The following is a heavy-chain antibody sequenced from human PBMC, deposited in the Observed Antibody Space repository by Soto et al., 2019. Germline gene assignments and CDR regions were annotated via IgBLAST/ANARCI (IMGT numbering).Heavy chain of an antibody. CDR3: AREKVGAAFFDN. J-gene: IGHJ4*02. V-gene: IGHV4-38-2*02. Sequence: ETLSLTCDVSGFSISSGYYWSWVRQPPGKGLEWIGSIYRSGNSYHNPSLETRLILSVDTSKNQYSLKLASVTAADTAMYYCAREKVGAAFFDNWGQGTQVTVPQ. CDR2: IYRSGNS. CDR1: GFSISSGYY. D-gene: IGHD1-26*01.